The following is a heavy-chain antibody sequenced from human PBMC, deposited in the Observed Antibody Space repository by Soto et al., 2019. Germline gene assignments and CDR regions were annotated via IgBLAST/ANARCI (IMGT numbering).Heavy chain of an antibody. Sequence: GASVKVSCKASGYTFTSYGISWVRQAPGQGLEWMGWISAYNGNTNYAQKLQGRVTMTTDTSTSTAYMELRSLRSDDTAVYYCARGGLSQQRASNWFDPWGQGTLVTVSS. J-gene: IGHJ5*02. CDR3: ARGGLSQQRASNWFDP. CDR1: GYTFTSYG. V-gene: IGHV1-18*04. D-gene: IGHD6-13*01. CDR2: ISAYNGNT.